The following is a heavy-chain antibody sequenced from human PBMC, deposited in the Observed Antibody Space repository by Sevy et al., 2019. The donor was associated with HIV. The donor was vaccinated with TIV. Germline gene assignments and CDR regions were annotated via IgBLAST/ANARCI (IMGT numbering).Heavy chain of an antibody. CDR3: VRAEPYQHFGS. J-gene: IGHJ4*02. V-gene: IGHV1-46*01. CDR2: VDPSAGNT. Sequence: ASVKVSCKASGDTFTNNYIHWVRQAPGQGLEWMGMVDPSAGNTTYAQKFQGRVTMTRDTSTSILYMDLSSLRSEDTAVYYCVRAEPYQHFGSWGQGTLVTVSS. D-gene: IGHD2-2*01. CDR1: GDTFTNNY.